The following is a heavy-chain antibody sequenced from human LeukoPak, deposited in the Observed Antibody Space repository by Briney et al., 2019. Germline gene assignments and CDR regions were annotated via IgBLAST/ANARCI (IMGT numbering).Heavy chain of an antibody. CDR1: GFTFSSYG. Sequence: PGGSLRLSCAASGFTFSSYGMHWVRQAPGKGLEWVAVIWYDGGNKYYADSVKGRFTISRDNSKNTLYLQMNSLRAEDTAVYYCARDLVAAIRSGFDYWGQGTLVTVSS. CDR3: ARDLVAAIRSGFDY. V-gene: IGHV3-33*01. CDR2: IWYDGGNK. J-gene: IGHJ4*02. D-gene: IGHD2-15*01.